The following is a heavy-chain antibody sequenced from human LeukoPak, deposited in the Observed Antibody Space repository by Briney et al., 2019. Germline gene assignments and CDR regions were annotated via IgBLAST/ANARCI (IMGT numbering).Heavy chain of an antibody. V-gene: IGHV3-23*01. J-gene: IGHJ4*02. D-gene: IGHD2-15*01. CDR2: ISGSGGST. CDR3: AKRVGYCSGGSCYPTHFDY. CDR1: GFTFSSYS. Sequence: GSLRLSCAASGFTFSSYSMNWVRQAPGKGLEWVSAISGSGGSTYYADSVKGRFTISRDNSKNTLYLQMNSLRAEDTAVYYCAKRVGYCSGGSCYPTHFDYWGQGTLVTVSS.